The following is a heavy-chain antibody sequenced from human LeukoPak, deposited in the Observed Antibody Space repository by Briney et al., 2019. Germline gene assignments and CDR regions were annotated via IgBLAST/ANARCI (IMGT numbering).Heavy chain of an antibody. J-gene: IGHJ4*02. CDR2: IIPLFGAP. CDR3: ARGSGSPHFAPDFDY. V-gene: IGHV1-69*06. Sequence: SVQVSCKASGGSFSSYAISWVRQAPGQGLEWMGGIIPLFGAPNYAQKFQGRVTITADKSTTTAYMELSSLRSEDTAVYFCARGSGSPHFAPDFDYWGQGTLVTVSS. D-gene: IGHD1-26*01. CDR1: GGSFSSYA.